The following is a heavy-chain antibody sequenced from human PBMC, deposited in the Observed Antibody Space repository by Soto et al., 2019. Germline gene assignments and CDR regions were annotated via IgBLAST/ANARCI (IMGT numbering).Heavy chain of an antibody. J-gene: IGHJ6*02. CDR1: GFTFSTYA. D-gene: IGHD2-2*01. V-gene: IGHV3-23*01. CDR3: ATRRDASYSYYGMDV. CDR2: ISGSGDNA. Sequence: GGSLRLSCAASGFTFSTYAMTWVRQAPGKGLEWVSGISGSGDNAYYADSLKGRFTISRDNSKNTLFLQMNSPRAEDTAVYYCATRRDASYSYYGMDVWGQGTTVTVSS.